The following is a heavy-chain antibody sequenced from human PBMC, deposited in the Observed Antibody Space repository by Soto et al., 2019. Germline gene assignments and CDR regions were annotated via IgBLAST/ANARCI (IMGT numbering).Heavy chain of an antibody. CDR1: GGTFSSYA. J-gene: IGHJ5*02. CDR3: ARDAGGWYQLLSPWFDP. V-gene: IGHV1-69*13. D-gene: IGHD2-2*01. Sequence: SVKVSCKASGGTFSSYAISWVRQAPGQGLEWMGGIIPIFGTANYAQKFQGRVTITADESTSTAYMELSSLRSEDTAVYYCARDAGGWYQLLSPWFDPWGQGTLVTVSS. CDR2: IIPIFGTA.